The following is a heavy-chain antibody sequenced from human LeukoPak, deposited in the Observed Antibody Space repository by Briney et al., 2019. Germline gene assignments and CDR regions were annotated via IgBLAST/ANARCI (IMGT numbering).Heavy chain of an antibody. D-gene: IGHD6-19*01. CDR1: GFTFSTYP. J-gene: IGHJ4*02. CDR2: ISGSGGDT. Sequence: GGSLRLSCAASGFTFSTYPMSWVRQAPGKGLEWVSAISGSGGDTYYADSVKGRFTISRDNSKNTLYLQMNSLRAEDTALYYCATSSGWYPKYFDYWGQGTLVSVSS. V-gene: IGHV3-23*01. CDR3: ATSSGWYPKYFDY.